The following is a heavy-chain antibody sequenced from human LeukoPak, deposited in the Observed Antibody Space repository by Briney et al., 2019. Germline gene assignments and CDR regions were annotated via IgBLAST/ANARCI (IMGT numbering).Heavy chain of an antibody. CDR1: GFTFSSYA. D-gene: IGHD2-21*02. CDR2: ISYDGSNK. J-gene: IGHJ3*02. V-gene: IGHV3-30-3*01. CDR3: ARGPYCGGDCYSPYGAFDI. Sequence: GGSLRLSCAASGFTFSSYAMHWVRQAPGKGLEWVAVISYDGSNKYYADSVKGRFTISRDNSKNTLYLQMNSLRAEDTAVYYCARGPYCGGDCYSPYGAFDIWGQGTMVTVSP.